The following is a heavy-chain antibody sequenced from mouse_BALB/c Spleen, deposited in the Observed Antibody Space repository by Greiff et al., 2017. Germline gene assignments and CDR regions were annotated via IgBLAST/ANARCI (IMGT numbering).Heavy chain of an antibody. Sequence: VQVVESGPGLVAPSQSLSITCTVSGFSLTGYGVNWVRQPPGKGLEWLGMIWGDGSTDYNSALKSRLSISKDNSKSQVFLKMNSLQTDDTARYYCARDSLYGNYEGAMDYWGRGTSVTGSS. V-gene: IGHV2-6-7*01. CDR3: ARDSLYGNYEGAMDY. J-gene: IGHJ4*01. D-gene: IGHD2-1*01. CDR2: IWGDGST. CDR1: GFSLTGYG.